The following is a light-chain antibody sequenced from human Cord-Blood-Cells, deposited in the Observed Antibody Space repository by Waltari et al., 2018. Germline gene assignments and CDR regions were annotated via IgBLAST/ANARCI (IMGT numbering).Light chain of an antibody. CDR3: SSYTSSSTLV. Sequence: QSALTQPAPVSGSPGQSITISCPGTRSYVGGYNYVPWYQQHPGKAPKLMIYDVSNRPSGVSNRFSGSKSGNTASLTISGLQAEDEADYYCSSYTSSSTLVFGGGTKLTVL. CDR1: RSYVGGYNY. CDR2: DVS. J-gene: IGLJ2*01. V-gene: IGLV2-14*01.